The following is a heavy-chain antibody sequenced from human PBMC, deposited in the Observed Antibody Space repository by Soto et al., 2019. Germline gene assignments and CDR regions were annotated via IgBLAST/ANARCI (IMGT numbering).Heavy chain of an antibody. V-gene: IGHV3-23*01. CDR1: GFTFSSYA. CDR2: ISGSGGST. J-gene: IGHJ4*02. Sequence: EVQLLESGGGLVQPGGSLRLSCAASGFTFSSYAMSWVRQAPGKGLEWVSAISGSGGSTYYADSVKGRFTISRDNSKNTLYLQMNSLRAEDTAVYYCAKDLDTSWGGSLDGVGNVFDYWGQGTLVTVSS. CDR3: AKDLDTSWGGSLDGVGNVFDY. D-gene: IGHD1-26*01.